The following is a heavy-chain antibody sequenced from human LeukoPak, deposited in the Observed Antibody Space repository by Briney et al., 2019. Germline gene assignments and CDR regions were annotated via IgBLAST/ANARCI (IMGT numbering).Heavy chain of an antibody. J-gene: IGHJ4*02. Sequence: SVKVSCKSSGGTFSTYAISWVRQAPGQGLEWMGGIVPIFGTPNYAQNFQGRLTITADESTSTAYMDLSSLRSEDTAMYYCARDLGGWELLTGYWGQGTLVTVSS. CDR1: GGTFSTYA. CDR3: ARDLGGWELLTGY. V-gene: IGHV1-69*13. D-gene: IGHD1-26*01. CDR2: IVPIFGTP.